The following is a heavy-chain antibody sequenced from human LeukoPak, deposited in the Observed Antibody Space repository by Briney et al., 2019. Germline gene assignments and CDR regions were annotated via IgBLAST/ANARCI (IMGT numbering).Heavy chain of an antibody. Sequence: GGSLRLSCAASGFTVSSNYMSWVRQAPGKGLEWVSIIYGSGDTCYADSVKGRFTISRDNSKNTLYLQMNSLRAEDTAVYYCARFSGSYSPFDYWGQGTLVTVSS. D-gene: IGHD3-10*01. V-gene: IGHV3-53*01. CDR2: IYGSGDT. CDR1: GFTVSSNY. CDR3: ARFSGSYSPFDY. J-gene: IGHJ4*02.